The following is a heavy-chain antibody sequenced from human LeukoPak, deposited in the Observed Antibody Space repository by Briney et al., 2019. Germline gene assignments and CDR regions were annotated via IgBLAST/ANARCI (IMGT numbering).Heavy chain of an antibody. CDR1: GFTFSSYE. D-gene: IGHD3-10*01. J-gene: IGHJ4*02. CDR3: ARAMWFGELSYDY. V-gene: IGHV3-48*03. CDR2: ISSSGSTI. Sequence: GGSLRLSCAASGFTFSSYEMNWVHQAPGKGLEWVSYISSSGSTIYYADSVKGRFTISRDNAKNSLYLQMNSLRAEDTAVYYCARAMWFGELSYDYWGQGTLVTVSS.